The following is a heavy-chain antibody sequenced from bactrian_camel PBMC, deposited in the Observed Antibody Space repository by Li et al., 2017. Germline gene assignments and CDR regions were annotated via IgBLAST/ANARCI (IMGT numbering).Heavy chain of an antibody. Sequence: DVQLVESGGGLVQPGGSLRLSCAASGFTFSSYDMSWVRQTPGKGLEWVSLIKSGGGTTYYTDSVKGRFTISRDNAKNTLYLQMNSLKTDDTALYYCTTQDVLGRWGQGTQVTVS. CDR2: IKSGGGTT. CDR3: TTQDVLGR. J-gene: IGHJ4*01. V-gene: IGHV3S31*01. CDR1: GFTFSSYD. D-gene: IGHD1*01.